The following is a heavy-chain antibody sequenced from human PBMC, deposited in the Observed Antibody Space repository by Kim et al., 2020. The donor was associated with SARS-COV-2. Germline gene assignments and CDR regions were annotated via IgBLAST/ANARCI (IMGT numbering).Heavy chain of an antibody. CDR1: GFTFSSYA. J-gene: IGHJ5*02. CDR2: ISYDGSNK. V-gene: IGHV3-30*04. CDR3: ARDGQPRLYYDILTGYYVPYNWCHL. D-gene: IGHD3-9*01. Sequence: GGSLRLSCASSGFTFSSYAMHWVRQAPGKGLEWVAVISYDGSNKYYADSVKGRFTISRDNSKNTLYLQMNSLRAEDTAVYYCARDGQPRLYYDILTGYYVPYNWCHLWGQGPLVTVSS.